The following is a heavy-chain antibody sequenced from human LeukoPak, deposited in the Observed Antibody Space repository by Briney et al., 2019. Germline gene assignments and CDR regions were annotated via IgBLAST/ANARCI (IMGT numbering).Heavy chain of an antibody. D-gene: IGHD6-6*01. CDR1: GGSIRSYY. Sequence: PSETLSLTCTVSGGSIRSYYWSWIRQPPGKGLEWIGYIYYSGSTNYNPSLKSRVTISVDTSKNQFSLKLSSVTAADTAVYYCARRRSGTSSEFDPWGQGTLVTVSS. CDR3: ARRRSGTSSEFDP. CDR2: IYYSGST. V-gene: IGHV4-59*08. J-gene: IGHJ5*02.